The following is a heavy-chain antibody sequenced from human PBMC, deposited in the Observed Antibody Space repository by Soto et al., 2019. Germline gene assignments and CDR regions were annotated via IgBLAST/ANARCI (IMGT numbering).Heavy chain of an antibody. J-gene: IGHJ4*01. CDR1: GGSISSYY. Sequence: SETLSLTCTVSGGSISSYYWSWIRQPPGKGLEWIGYIYYTGTTTYNPSLRSRVDISIDASKSQFSLDLRSVTAADTAVYYCARLGGYYQAFDSWGHGALVTV. D-gene: IGHD3-22*01. CDR3: ARLGGYYQAFDS. V-gene: IGHV4-59*08. CDR2: IYYTGTT.